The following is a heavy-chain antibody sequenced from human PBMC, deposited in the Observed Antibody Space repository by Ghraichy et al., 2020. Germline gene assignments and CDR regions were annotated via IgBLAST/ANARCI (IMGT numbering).Heavy chain of an antibody. V-gene: IGHV3-49*03. J-gene: IGHJ6*02. Sequence: GALRLSCTASGFTFGDYAMSWFRQAPGKGLEWVAFIRNKAYGETSHYAASVRGRFTISRDDSKSIAYLQMDSLTTEDTAVYYCTRAWRLLAEYYYTMDVWGQGTTVTVSS. CDR2: IRNKAYGETS. CDR3: TRAWRLLAEYYYTMDV. CDR1: GFTFGDYA. D-gene: IGHD1-26*01.